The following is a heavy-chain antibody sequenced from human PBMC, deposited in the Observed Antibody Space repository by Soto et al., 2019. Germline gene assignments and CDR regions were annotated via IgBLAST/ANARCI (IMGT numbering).Heavy chain of an antibody. CDR3: ARRVDAFDV. V-gene: IGHV5-51*01. CDR2: IYPGNSDT. CDR1: VYSFTSYW. Sequence: GESLKIACQGSVYSFTSYWIGWVRQMPGKGLEWMGIIYPGNSDTRYSPSFQGQVTISADKSVRTAYLQWSSLKASDTAIYYCARRVDAFDVWGQGTMVTVS. J-gene: IGHJ3*01.